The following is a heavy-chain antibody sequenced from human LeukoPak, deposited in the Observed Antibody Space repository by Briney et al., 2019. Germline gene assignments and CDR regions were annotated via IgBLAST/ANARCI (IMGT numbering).Heavy chain of an antibody. D-gene: IGHD3-22*01. V-gene: IGHV1-69*13. J-gene: IGHJ5*02. CDR3: ARDPHYYDSSGYSP. CDR2: IIPIFGTA. CDR1: GGTFSSYA. Sequence: SVKVSCKASGGTFSSYAISWVRQAPGQGLEWMGGIIPIFGTANYAQKFQGRVTITADESTSTAYMELSSLRSEDTAVYYCARDPHYYDSSGYSPWGQGTLVTVSS.